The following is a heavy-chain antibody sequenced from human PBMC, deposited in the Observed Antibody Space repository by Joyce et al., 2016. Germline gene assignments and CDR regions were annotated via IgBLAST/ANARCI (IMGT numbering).Heavy chain of an antibody. CDR2: IYYSGNT. CDR3: ATIPYCSTTTCGDN. D-gene: IGHD2/OR15-2a*01. V-gene: IGHV4-39*01. Sequence: LQLQESGPGLVKSSETLSLTCTVSGASVSSWGYYWGWVRQPPGKGLEWIGSIYYSGNTYYNPSLKSRITSSLDTSRNQYSLKLTSVTAADTAVYYCATIPYCSTTTCGDNWGQGTLVTVSS. J-gene: IGHJ4*02. CDR1: GASVSSWGYY.